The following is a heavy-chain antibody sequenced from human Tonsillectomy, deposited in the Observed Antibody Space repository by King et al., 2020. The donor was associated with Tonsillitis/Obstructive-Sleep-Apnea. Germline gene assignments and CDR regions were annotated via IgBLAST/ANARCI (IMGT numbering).Heavy chain of an antibody. Sequence: VQLVQSGAEVKKPGASVKVSCKASGYTFTSYGISWVRQAPGQGLEWMGWISAYNGNTNYEQKLQGRVTMTTDTSTRTAYMELRSLRSDDTAVYYCAAGIAPDYPRRDHWFDPWGQGTLVTVSS. V-gene: IGHV1-18*01. D-gene: IGHD1-14*01. CDR3: AAGIAPDYPRRDHWFDP. CDR2: ISAYNGNT. CDR1: GYTFTSYG. J-gene: IGHJ5*02.